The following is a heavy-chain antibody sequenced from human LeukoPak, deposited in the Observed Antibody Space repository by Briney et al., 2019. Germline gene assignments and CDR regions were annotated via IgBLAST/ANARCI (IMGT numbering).Heavy chain of an antibody. Sequence: PSETLSLTCTVSGDPISSYSDYKWTWIRQPPGKGLEWIGYIYYSGSNNYNPSLKSRVTISVDTSKNQFSVKLTSVTAADTAVYYCAREYSAFDYWGQGSLVTVSS. CDR2: IYYSGSN. J-gene: IGHJ4*02. CDR3: AREYSAFDY. V-gene: IGHV4-61*08. D-gene: IGHD5-12*01. CDR1: GDPISSYSDY.